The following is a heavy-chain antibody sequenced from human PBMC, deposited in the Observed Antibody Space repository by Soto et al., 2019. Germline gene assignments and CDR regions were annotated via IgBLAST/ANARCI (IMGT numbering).Heavy chain of an antibody. CDR1: GFTFSSYA. J-gene: IGHJ6*03. CDR3: AKEGYCSGGSCYPLGYYYYYMDA. V-gene: IGHV3-23*01. Sequence: GGSLRLSCAASGFTFSSYAMSWVRQAPGKGLEWVSAISGSGGSTYYADSVKGRFTISRDNSKNTLYLQMNSLRAEDTAVYYCAKEGYCSGGSCYPLGYYYYYMDAWGKGTTVTVSS. D-gene: IGHD2-15*01. CDR2: ISGSGGST.